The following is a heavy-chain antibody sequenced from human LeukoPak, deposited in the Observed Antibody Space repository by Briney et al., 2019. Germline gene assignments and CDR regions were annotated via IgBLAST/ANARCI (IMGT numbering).Heavy chain of an antibody. CDR2: ISSSSSYI. V-gene: IGHV3-21*01. CDR3: VSDLIIPSTMIGSFEY. D-gene: IGHD3-22*01. Sequence: GGSLRLSCAASGFTFSSYSMNWVRQAPGKGLEWVSFISSSSSYIYYADSVKGRFTISSDNANNSLYLQMNSLRAEDTAVYYCVSDLIIPSTMIGSFEYWGQRILVTVSS. J-gene: IGHJ4*02. CDR1: GFTFSSYS.